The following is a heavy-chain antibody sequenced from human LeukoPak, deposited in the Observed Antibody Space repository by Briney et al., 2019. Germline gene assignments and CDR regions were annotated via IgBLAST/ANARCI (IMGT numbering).Heavy chain of an antibody. CDR3: ARAHINWNYGGGDFDY. D-gene: IGHD1-7*01. Sequence: SETLSLTCTVSGGSISSSSYYWGWIRQPPGKGLEWIGSIYYSGSTYYNPSLKSRVTISVDTSKNQFSLKLSSVTAADTAVYYCARAHINWNYGGGDFDYWGQGTLVTVSS. CDR2: IYYSGST. J-gene: IGHJ4*02. V-gene: IGHV4-39*01. CDR1: GGSISSSSYY.